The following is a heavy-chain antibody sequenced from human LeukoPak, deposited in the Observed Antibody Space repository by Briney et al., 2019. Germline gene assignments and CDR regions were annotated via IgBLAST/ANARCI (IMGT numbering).Heavy chain of an antibody. Sequence: GGSLRLSCAASRFSFSSYAMHWVRQAPGKGLEYVSAIISNGGSTYYAISVKGRFTISRDNSKHTLYLQMGSLRAEEMAVYYCTRDRAPRRAARLGFGWFDPWGQGTLVTVFS. CDR2: IISNGGST. CDR1: RFSFSSYA. V-gene: IGHV3-64*01. D-gene: IGHD6-6*01. J-gene: IGHJ5*02. CDR3: TRDRAPRRAARLGFGWFDP.